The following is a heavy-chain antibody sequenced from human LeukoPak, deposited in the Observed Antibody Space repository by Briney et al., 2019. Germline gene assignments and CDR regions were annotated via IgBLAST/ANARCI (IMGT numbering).Heavy chain of an antibody. J-gene: IGHJ3*02. V-gene: IGHV3-13*04. CDR2: IDKAGGT. CDR3: TRRMRGLASYSDAFDI. Sequence: PGGSLRLSCAASGFTFSSYDMHWVRQATGKGLEWVSGIDKAGGTYYPGSVKGRFTISRENAKNSLYLQMNSLRAGDTAVYFCTRRMRGLASYSDAFDIWGQGTMVTVSS. CDR1: GFTFSSYD. D-gene: IGHD3-10*01.